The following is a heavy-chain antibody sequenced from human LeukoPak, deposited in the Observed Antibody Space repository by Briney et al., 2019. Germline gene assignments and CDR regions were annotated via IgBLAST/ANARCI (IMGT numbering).Heavy chain of an antibody. CDR3: AKNTKPTLVTPDF. CDR2: IPYDESNT. Sequence: PGGSLRLSCAASGFSFSSYGMHWVRQAPGKGLEWVAVIPYDESNTYYADSVKGRFTISRDNSKNTLYPQMNSLRAEDSAVYYCAKNTKPTLVTPDFWGQATLVTVPP. CDR1: GFSFSSYG. J-gene: IGHJ4*02. V-gene: IGHV3-30*18. D-gene: IGHD4-23*01.